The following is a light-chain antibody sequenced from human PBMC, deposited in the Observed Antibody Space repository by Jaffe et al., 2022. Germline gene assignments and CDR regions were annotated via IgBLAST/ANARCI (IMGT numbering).Light chain of an antibody. CDR3: YAYSASADTFV. CDR1: STDVGAHTH. J-gene: IGLJ1*01. Sequence: QSALTQPASVSGSPGQSITISCTGTSTDVGAHTHVSWFQQYPDTTPKLIIYEVTNRPSGVSNRLSGSKSGNTASLTISRLQADDEADYYCYAYSASADTFVFGTGTKVTVL. V-gene: IGLV2-14*01. CDR2: EVT.